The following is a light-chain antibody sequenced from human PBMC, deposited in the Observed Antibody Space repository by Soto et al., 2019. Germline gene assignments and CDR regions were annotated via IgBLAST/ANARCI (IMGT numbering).Light chain of an antibody. V-gene: IGLV2-8*01. CDR3: SSYAGSSIVV. CDR2: EVS. CDR1: SSDVGGYNY. Sequence: QSALTQPPSASGFPGQSVTISCTGTSSDVGGYNYVSWYQQHPGKAPKLMIYEVSKRPSGVPDRFSGSKSSNTASLTVSGLQAEDEPDFYCSSYAGSSIVVFGGGTQLAVL. J-gene: IGLJ2*01.